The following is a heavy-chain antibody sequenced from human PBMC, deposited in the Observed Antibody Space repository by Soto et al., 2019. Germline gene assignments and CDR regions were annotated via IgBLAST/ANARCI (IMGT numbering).Heavy chain of an antibody. J-gene: IGHJ4*02. CDR1: GFTFRSYA. Sequence: PGGSLSLSCAASGFTFRSYAMHWVRQAPGKGLEYVSAISSNGGSTYYANSVKGRFTISRDNSKNTLYLQMGSLRAEDMAVYYCSRRDGYNFDYWCQGT. V-gene: IGHV3-64*01. CDR3: SRRDGYNFDY. CDR2: ISSNGGST. D-gene: IGHD5-12*01.